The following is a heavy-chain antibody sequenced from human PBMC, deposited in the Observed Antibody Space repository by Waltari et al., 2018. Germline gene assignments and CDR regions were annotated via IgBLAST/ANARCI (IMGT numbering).Heavy chain of an antibody. Sequence: EVQLVESGGGLVQPGGSLRLSCAASGFTFSSYEMNWVRQAPGKGLEWVSDISSSERIIYYTDSVKGRFTISRDNAKNSLYLQMNSLRAEDTAIYYCATEGGYGDYVAYFDYWGQGTLVTVSS. V-gene: IGHV3-48*03. CDR2: ISSSERII. CDR3: ATEGGYGDYVAYFDY. D-gene: IGHD4-17*01. CDR1: GFTFSSYE. J-gene: IGHJ4*02.